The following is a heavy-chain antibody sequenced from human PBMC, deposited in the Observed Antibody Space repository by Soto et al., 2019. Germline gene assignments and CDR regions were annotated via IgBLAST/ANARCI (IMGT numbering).Heavy chain of an antibody. CDR2: IIPIFGTA. Sequence: GASVKVSCKASGGTFSSYAISWVRQAPGQGLEWMGGIIPIFGTANYAQKFQGRVTITADESTSTAYMELSSLRSEDTAVYYCATSSRGYSYDYYYYGMDVWGQGTTVTVSS. CDR1: GGTFSSYA. J-gene: IGHJ6*02. D-gene: IGHD5-18*01. CDR3: ATSSRGYSYDYYYYGMDV. V-gene: IGHV1-69*13.